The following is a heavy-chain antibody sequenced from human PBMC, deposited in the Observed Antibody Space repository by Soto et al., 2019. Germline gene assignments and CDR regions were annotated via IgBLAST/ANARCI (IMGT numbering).Heavy chain of an antibody. CDR2: ISYDGSNK. J-gene: IGHJ4*02. CDR3: AKDLDYYDSSGYYDY. D-gene: IGHD3-22*01. Sequence: HPGGSLRLSCAASGFTFSSYGMHWVRQAPGKGLEWVAVISYDGSNKYYADSVKGRFTISRDNSKNTLYLQMNSLRAEDTAVYYCAKDLDYYDSSGYYDYWGQGTLVTVSS. CDR1: GFTFSSYG. V-gene: IGHV3-30*18.